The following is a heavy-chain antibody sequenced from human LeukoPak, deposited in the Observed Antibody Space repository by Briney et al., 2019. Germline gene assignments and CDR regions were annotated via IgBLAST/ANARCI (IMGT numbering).Heavy chain of an antibody. J-gene: IGHJ6*02. CDR2: ISGSSGTT. Sequence: PGGSLRLSCAASGFTCNNYAMSWVRQAPGKGLEWVSVISGSSGTTYYADSVQGRFTISTDNSKNTLYLQMNSLRAEDTAVYYCAKGTGTTPYYYGMDVWGQGTTVTVFS. CDR3: AKGTGTTPYYYGMDV. D-gene: IGHD1-7*01. CDR1: GFTCNNYA. V-gene: IGHV3-23*01.